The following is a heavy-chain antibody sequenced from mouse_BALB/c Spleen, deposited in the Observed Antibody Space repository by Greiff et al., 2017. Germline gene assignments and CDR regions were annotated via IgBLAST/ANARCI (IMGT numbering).Heavy chain of an antibody. D-gene: IGHD2-4*01. CDR3: AKIYYDYEWYFDV. J-gene: IGHJ1*01. CDR1: GYTFTSYD. V-gene: IGHV1S56*01. Sequence: QVQLQQSGAELVKPGASVKLSCKASGYTFTSYDINWVRQRPEQGLEWIGWIFPGAGSTKYNEKFKGKATLTTDKSSSTAYMQLSRLTSEDSAVYFCAKIYYDYEWYFDVWGAGTTVTVSS. CDR2: IFPGAGST.